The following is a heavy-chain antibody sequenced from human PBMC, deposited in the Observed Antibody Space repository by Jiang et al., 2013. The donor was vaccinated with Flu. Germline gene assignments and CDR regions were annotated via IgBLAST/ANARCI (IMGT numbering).Heavy chain of an antibody. Sequence: EVKQPGASVKVSCKVSGYALIDLSMHWVRQAPGEGLEWMGGYDPGSYEIKYAQKFQGRVSVTEDSSTNTAYMELSSLRSGDTATYYCAAATKSYQYIATGLGGFDHWGQGTPVTVSS. D-gene: IGHD3-16*01. CDR3: AAATKSYQYIATGLGGFDH. J-gene: IGHJ4*02. CDR2: YDPGSYEI. CDR1: GYALIDLS. V-gene: IGHV1-24*01.